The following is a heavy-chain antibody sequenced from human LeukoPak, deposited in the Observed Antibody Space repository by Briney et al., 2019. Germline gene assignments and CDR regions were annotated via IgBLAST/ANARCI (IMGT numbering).Heavy chain of an antibody. V-gene: IGHV1-69*13. D-gene: IGHD1-26*01. CDR3: AGASSKWELSF. J-gene: IGHJ4*02. Sequence: ASVEVSCKASGGTFSRYAISWVRQAPGQGLEWMGGYIPMFGTANYAQNFQNRVTITADESTSTFSMEVSSLRPEDTAVYFCAGASSKWELSFWGQGTLVTVSS. CDR2: YIPMFGTA. CDR1: GGTFSRYA.